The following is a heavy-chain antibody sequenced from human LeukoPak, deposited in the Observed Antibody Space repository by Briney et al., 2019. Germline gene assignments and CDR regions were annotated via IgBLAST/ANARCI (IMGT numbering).Heavy chain of an antibody. J-gene: IGHJ4*02. CDR2: IRYDGSNK. V-gene: IGHV3-30*02. Sequence: PGGSLRLSCAASGFTFSSYGMHWVRQAPGKGLEWVAFIRYDGSNKYYADSVKGRFTISRDNSKNTLYLQMNSLRAEDTAVYYCAKDLWPGYCTNGVCSFDYWGQGTLVTVSS. CDR1: GFTFSSYG. D-gene: IGHD2-8*01. CDR3: AKDLWPGYCTNGVCSFDY.